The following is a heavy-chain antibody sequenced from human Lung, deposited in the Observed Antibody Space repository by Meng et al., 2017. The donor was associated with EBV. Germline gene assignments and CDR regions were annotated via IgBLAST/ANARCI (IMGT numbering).Heavy chain of an antibody. D-gene: IGHD1-20*01. V-gene: IGHV4-31*03. J-gene: IGHJ4*02. CDR3: ARLLYNWNPYFAY. CDR2: IYNSGTT. CDR1: GGSISNGGYY. Sequence: QGLVQGSGPGLVKPSETLSLTCTVSGGSISNGGYYYNWLRQYPGKGLEWIGYIYNSGTTSYNPSLKSRVSMSMDTSQNQFSLNLKSVTAADTAVYFCARLLYNWNPYFAYWGQGILVTVSS.